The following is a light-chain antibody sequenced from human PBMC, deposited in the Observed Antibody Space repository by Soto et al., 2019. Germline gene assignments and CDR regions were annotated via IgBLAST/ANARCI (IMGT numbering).Light chain of an antibody. V-gene: IGKV1-5*01. CDR2: DAS. J-gene: IGKJ1*01. CDR1: QSISSW. CDR3: QQYNSYPWT. Sequence: DIQMTQSPSTLSAAVGDRVTITCRASQSISSWLAWYQQKPGQAPKLLIYDASSLESGVPSRFSGSGSGTEFTLTISSLPPDDFATDYCQQYNSYPWTCGQGNKVEIK.